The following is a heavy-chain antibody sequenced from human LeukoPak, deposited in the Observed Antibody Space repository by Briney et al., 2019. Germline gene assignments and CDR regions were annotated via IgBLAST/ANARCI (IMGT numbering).Heavy chain of an antibody. Sequence: ASVKVSCKASGYTFTSYDINWVRQATGQGLEWMGWMNPNSGNTGYAQKFQGRVTMTRNTSISTAYMELSSLRSEDTAVYYCARDRGGDYTFDYWGQGTLVTVSS. D-gene: IGHD3-3*01. V-gene: IGHV1-8*01. CDR1: GYTFTSYD. CDR3: ARDRGGDYTFDY. CDR2: MNPNSGNT. J-gene: IGHJ4*02.